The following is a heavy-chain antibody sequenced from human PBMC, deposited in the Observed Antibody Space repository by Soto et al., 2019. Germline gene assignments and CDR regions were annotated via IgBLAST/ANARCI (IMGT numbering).Heavy chain of an antibody. J-gene: IGHJ4*02. CDR2: INPSRVLT. V-gene: IGHV1-46*01. CDR1: GYIFTNYY. CDR3: ARDGVPIAGRSGYFDY. Sequence: QVQLVQSGAEVKPPGASVNVSCKASGYIFTNYYIHCVRQTPGQGPEWIGVINPSRVLTTDSQRFQGRVSMTRDTSTTTVYMELSSLRSEDTATYYCARDGVPIAGRSGYFDYWGQGTEVTVSS. D-gene: IGHD6-19*01.